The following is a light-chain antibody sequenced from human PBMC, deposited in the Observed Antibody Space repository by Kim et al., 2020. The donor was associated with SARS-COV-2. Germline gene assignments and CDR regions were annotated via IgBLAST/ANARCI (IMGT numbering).Light chain of an antibody. V-gene: IGKV1-6*01. J-gene: IGKJ4*01. CDR2: VTS. CDR1: QDIRSD. CDR3: LQDYDYPHT. Sequence: SASVGDRVTITCRASQDIRSDLGWYQQKPGKAPKLLIYVTSSLQSGVPTRFSGRRSGTDFTLTINSLQPEDFATYYCLQDYDYPHTFGGGTKVEI.